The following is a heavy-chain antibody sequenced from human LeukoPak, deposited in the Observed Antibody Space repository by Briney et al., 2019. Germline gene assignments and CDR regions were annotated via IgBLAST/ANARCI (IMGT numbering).Heavy chain of an antibody. Sequence: QTGRSLRLSCAASGFTFDDYAMHWVRQAPGKGLEWVSGISWNSGSIGYADSVKGRFTISRDNAKNSLYLQMNSLRAEDTALYYCAKVITSYHYDSSGSLFDYWGQGTLVTVSS. CDR3: AKVITSYHYDSSGSLFDY. J-gene: IGHJ4*02. D-gene: IGHD3-22*01. CDR2: ISWNSGSI. V-gene: IGHV3-9*01. CDR1: GFTFDDYA.